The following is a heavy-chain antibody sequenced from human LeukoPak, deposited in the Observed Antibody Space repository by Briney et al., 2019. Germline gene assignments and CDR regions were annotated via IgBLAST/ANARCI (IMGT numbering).Heavy chain of an antibody. Sequence: SETLSLTCTVSGGSISSSSYYWGWIRQPPGKGLEWIGGIYYSGSTYYNPSLKSRVTVSVDTSKNQFSLKLSSVTAADTAVYYCAGGSGSYDYWGQGTLVTVSS. J-gene: IGHJ4*02. V-gene: IGHV4-39*01. CDR1: GGSISSSSYY. D-gene: IGHD3-10*01. CDR2: IYYSGST. CDR3: AGGSGSYDY.